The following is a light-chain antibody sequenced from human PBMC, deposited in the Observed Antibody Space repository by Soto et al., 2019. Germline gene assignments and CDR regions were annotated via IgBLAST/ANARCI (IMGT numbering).Light chain of an antibody. CDR3: QQYKDWSPLT. CDR1: QSVNIN. Sequence: EIAMTQSPVTLSASPGERVTLSCRASQSVNINLAWYQQRPGQAPRVLIYGASDRASGIPHRFSGSGSGTDFTLTISSLEADDFALYYCQQYKDWSPLTFGGGTRVEIK. J-gene: IGKJ4*01. V-gene: IGKV3D-15*01. CDR2: GAS.